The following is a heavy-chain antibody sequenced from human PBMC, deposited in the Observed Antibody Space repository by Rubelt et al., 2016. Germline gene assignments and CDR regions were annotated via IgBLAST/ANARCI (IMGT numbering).Heavy chain of an antibody. CDR3: ARRIAVAGKEE. V-gene: IGHV4-34*09. D-gene: IGHD6-19*01. CDR2: IYYSGST. CDR1: GGSFSGYY. J-gene: IGHJ4*02. Sequence: QVQLQESGPGLVKPSQTLSLTCAVYGGSFSGYYWSWIRQPPGKGLEWIGYIYYSGSTFYNPSLKSRVTISVDTSKNQFSLKLSSVTAADTAVYYCARRIAVAGKEEWGQGTLVTVSS.